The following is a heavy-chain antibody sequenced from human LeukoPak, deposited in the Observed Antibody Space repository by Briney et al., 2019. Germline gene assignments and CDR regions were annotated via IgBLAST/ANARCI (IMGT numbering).Heavy chain of an antibody. J-gene: IGHJ5*02. CDR1: GDSISSGDYY. CDR3: ARFYMGSDSSSWYGLGDWFDP. D-gene: IGHD6-13*01. CDR2: ISSSGST. Sequence: PSQTLSLTCTVSGDSISSGDYYWSWIRQPAGKGLEWIGRISSSGSTNYNPSLKSRVTISVDTSKNQFSLKLSSVTAADTAVYYCARFYMGSDSSSWYGLGDWFDPWGQGTLVTVSS. V-gene: IGHV4-61*02.